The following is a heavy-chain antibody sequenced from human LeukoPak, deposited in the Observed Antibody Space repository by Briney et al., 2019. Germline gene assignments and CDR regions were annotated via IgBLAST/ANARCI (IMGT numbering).Heavy chain of an antibody. D-gene: IGHD3-10*01. J-gene: IGHJ6*02. V-gene: IGHV3-21*01. CDR1: GSTFSSYS. CDR2: ISSSSSYI. CDR3: ARVGGSNYYYYGMDV. Sequence: GGSLRLSCAASGSTFSSYSMNWVRQAPGKGLEWVSSISSSSSYIYYADSVKGRFTISRDNAKNSLYLQMNSLRAEDTAVYYCARVGGSNYYYYGMDVWGQGTTVTVSS.